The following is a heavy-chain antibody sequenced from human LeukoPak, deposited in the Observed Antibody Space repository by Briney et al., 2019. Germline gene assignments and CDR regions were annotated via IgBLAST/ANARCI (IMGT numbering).Heavy chain of an antibody. V-gene: IGHV5-51*01. CDR2: IYPSDSDT. Sequence: GESLKISCKGSGYSFTSYWIGWVRQMPGKGLEWMGIIYPSDSDTGYGPSFQGQVTILVDKSISTAYLQWSSLKASDTAMYYCAAAYTYGSHYFDYWGQGTLVTVSS. CDR1: GYSFTSYW. J-gene: IGHJ4*02. D-gene: IGHD5-18*01. CDR3: AAAYTYGSHYFDY.